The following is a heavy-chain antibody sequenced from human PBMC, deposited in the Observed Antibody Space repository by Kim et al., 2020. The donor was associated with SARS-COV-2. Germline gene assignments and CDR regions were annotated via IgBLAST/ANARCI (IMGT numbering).Heavy chain of an antibody. J-gene: IGHJ4*02. CDR3: AREMGDTYFFDY. Sequence: NCAQRCQGRVTMTRDTSTSTVYMDLSSLGSEDTAVYFCAREMGDTYFFDYWGQGTPVTVSS. D-gene: IGHD1-26*01. V-gene: IGHV1-46*01.